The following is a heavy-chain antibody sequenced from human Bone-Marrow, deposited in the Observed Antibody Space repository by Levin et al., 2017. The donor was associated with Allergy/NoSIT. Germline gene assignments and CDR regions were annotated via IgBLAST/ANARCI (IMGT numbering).Heavy chain of an antibody. CDR2: INTDGSST. D-gene: IGHD1-1*01. Sequence: GESLKISCAASAFTFSKYWMHWVRQAPRKGLEWVSRINTDGSSTYYADFVKGRFTISRDNAKNILYLQMNSLRGEDTGLYYCARDLDTSELFDSWGQGTLVTVAS. CDR3: ARDLDTSELFDS. V-gene: IGHV3-74*01. CDR1: AFTFSKYW. J-gene: IGHJ4*02.